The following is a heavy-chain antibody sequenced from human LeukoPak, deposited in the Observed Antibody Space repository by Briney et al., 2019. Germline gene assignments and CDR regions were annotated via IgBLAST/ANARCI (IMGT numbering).Heavy chain of an antibody. CDR3: ARDLRVVGASVAFDI. J-gene: IGHJ3*02. CDR2: ISSSSSYI. V-gene: IGHV3-21*01. CDR1: GFTFSSYS. Sequence: GGSLRPSCVASGFTFSSYSMNWVRQAPGKGLEWVSSISSSSSYIYYADSVKGRFTISRDNAKNSLYLQMNSLRAEDTAVYYCARDLRVVGASVAFDIWGQGTMVTVSS. D-gene: IGHD1-26*01.